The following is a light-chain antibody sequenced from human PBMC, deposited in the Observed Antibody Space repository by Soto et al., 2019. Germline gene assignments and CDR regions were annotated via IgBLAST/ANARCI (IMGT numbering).Light chain of an antibody. CDR2: DVS. Sequence: QSALTQPRSVSGSPGQSVTISCTGTSNDVGGYNFVSWYQQHPGKVPKLFIYDVSRRPSGVPDRFSGSKSGNTASLTISGLQAEDEADYYSSSYAGSYPLVFGGGTKVTVL. CDR1: SNDVGGYNF. CDR3: SSYAGSYPLV. V-gene: IGLV2-11*01. J-gene: IGLJ2*01.